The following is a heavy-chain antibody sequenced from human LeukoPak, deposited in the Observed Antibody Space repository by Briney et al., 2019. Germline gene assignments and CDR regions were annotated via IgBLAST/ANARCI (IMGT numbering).Heavy chain of an antibody. CDR1: GFTFSSYS. D-gene: IGHD6-13*01. CDR2: ISSSGNTI. J-gene: IGHJ4*02. V-gene: IGHV3-48*01. CDR3: ARSDGYNSSPNY. Sequence: GVLRLSCAASGFTFSSYSMNWVRQAPGKGLEWVSYISSSGNTIYYADSVKGRFTISRDNAKNSLYLQMNSLRAEDTAVYYCARSDGYNSSPNYWGQGTLVTVSS.